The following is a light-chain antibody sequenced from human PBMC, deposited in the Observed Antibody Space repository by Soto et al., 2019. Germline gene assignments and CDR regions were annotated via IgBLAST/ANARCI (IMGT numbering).Light chain of an antibody. CDR3: QQRSNWPLT. CDR1: QSVSRY. V-gene: IGKV3-11*01. Sequence: EIVLTQSPATLSLSPGARATLSCRASQSVSRYLAWYQQKPGQAPRLLIKDASNRATGIPARFSGSGSGTDFTLTISSLEHDDFAVYSCQQRSNWPLTCGPGTKLEIK. J-gene: IGKJ3*01. CDR2: DAS.